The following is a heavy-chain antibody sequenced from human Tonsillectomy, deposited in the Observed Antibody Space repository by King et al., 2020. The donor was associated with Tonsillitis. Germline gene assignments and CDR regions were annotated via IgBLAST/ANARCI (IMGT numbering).Heavy chain of an antibody. CDR3: ARDGPDYGGDVGLGY. CDR1: GYTFTSYG. V-gene: IGHV1-18*04. Sequence: VQLVESGGEVKKPGASVKVSCKASGYTFTSYGISWVRQAPGQGLEWMGWISTKNGNTNYAQKLQGRVTMTTDTSTSTAYMELRSLTSDDTAVYYCARDGPDYGGDVGLGYWGQGTLVTVSS. CDR2: ISTKNGNT. D-gene: IGHD4-23*01. J-gene: IGHJ4*02.